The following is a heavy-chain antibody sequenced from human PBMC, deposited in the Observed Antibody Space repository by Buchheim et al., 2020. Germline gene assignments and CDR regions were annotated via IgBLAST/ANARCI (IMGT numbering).Heavy chain of an antibody. V-gene: IGHV1-2*02. CDR1: GYTFTGYY. J-gene: IGHJ5*02. CDR3: ARGLRGRVPAAMRPNWFDP. Sequence: QVQLVQSGAEVKKPGASVKVSCKASGYTFTGYYMHWVRQAPGQGLEWMGWINPNSGGTNYAQKLQGRVTMTRDTSISTAYMKLSRLRSDDTAVYYCARGLRGRVPAAMRPNWFDPWGQGTL. CDR2: INPNSGGT. D-gene: IGHD2-2*01.